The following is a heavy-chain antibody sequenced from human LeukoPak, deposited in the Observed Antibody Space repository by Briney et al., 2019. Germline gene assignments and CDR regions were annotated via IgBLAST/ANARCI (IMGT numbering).Heavy chain of an antibody. CDR2: ISGSGGST. Sequence: PGGSLRLSCAASGFTFSSYAMSWVRQAPGKGLEWVSAISGSGGSTYYADSVKGRFTISRDNAKNSLYLQMNSLRAEDTAVYYCARSRITIFGVDTIDYWGQGTLVTVFS. V-gene: IGHV3-23*01. D-gene: IGHD3-3*01. CDR3: ARSRITIFGVDTIDY. J-gene: IGHJ4*02. CDR1: GFTFSSYA.